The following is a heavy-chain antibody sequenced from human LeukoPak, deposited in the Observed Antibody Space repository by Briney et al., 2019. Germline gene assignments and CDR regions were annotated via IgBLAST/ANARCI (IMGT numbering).Heavy chain of an antibody. D-gene: IGHD4-17*01. Sequence: GGSLGLSCAASGFTFSSYCMHWVRQAPAKGLEGVAVISYNGSNKYYADSVKGRFTISRDNYKNTLYLQMNRLRAEDTAVYYCAKEEVNTVTTGFDPWGQGTLVSVSS. CDR3: AKEEVNTVTTGFDP. CDR2: ISYNGSNK. CDR1: GFTFSSYC. V-gene: IGHV3-30*18. J-gene: IGHJ5*02.